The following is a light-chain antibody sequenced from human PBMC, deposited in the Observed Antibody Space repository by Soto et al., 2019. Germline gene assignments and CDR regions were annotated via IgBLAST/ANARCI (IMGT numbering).Light chain of an antibody. CDR2: GNS. CDR3: QSYDSRLSGSRV. V-gene: IGLV1-40*01. J-gene: IGLJ1*01. CDR1: SSNIGAGYD. Sequence: QSVLTQPPSVSGAPGQRVTISCTGSSSNIGAGYDVHWYQQLPGTAPKLLIYGNSNRPSGVPDRFSGSKSGTSASLAITGLQAEDEADYYCQSYDSRLSGSRVFGTGTTLTVL.